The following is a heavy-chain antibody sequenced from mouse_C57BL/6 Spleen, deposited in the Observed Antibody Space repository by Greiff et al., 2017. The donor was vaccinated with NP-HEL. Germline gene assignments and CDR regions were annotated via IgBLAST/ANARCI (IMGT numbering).Heavy chain of an antibody. CDR1: GYSFTDYN. D-gene: IGHD3-2*02. J-gene: IGHJ1*03. CDR3: ARKETAQGRGYFDV. V-gene: IGHV1-39*01. CDR2: INPNYGTT. Sequence: EVQLQQSGPELVKPGASVKISCKASGYSFTDYNMNWVKQSTGKSLEWIGVINPNYGTTSYTQKFKGKATLTVDQSSSTAYMQLNSLTSEDSAGYYCARKETAQGRGYFDVWGTGTTVTVSS.